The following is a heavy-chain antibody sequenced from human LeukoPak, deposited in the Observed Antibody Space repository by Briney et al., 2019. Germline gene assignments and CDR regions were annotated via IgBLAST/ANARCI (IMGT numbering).Heavy chain of an antibody. Sequence: PSETLSLTCTVSGGSVSSGTYYWSWIRQPPGKGLEWIGEINHSGSTNYNPSLKSRVTISVDTSKNQFSLKLSSVTAADTAVYYCARAPKIIVVVPAARFGLDYWGQGTLVTVSS. V-gene: IGHV4-39*07. CDR2: INHSGST. CDR1: GGSVSSGTYY. CDR3: ARAPKIIVVVPAARFGLDY. D-gene: IGHD2-2*01. J-gene: IGHJ4*02.